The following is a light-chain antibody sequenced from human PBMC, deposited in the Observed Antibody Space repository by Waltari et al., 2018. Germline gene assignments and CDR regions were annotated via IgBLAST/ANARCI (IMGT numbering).Light chain of an antibody. CDR2: WAS. CDR3: QQFYSLPVT. Sequence: DIVMPQSPDSLAVSLGERATINCKSSQSVLYSSNNKNYVAWYQQKPGQPPKLLVYWASTRESGVPDRFSGSGSGTDFSLTISSLQAEDVAVYYCQQFYSLPVTFGGGTNVEIK. V-gene: IGKV4-1*01. J-gene: IGKJ4*01. CDR1: QSVLYSSNNKNY.